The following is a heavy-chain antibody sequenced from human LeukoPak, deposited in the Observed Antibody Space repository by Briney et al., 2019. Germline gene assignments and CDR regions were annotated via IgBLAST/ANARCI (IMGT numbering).Heavy chain of an antibody. CDR2: INHSGST. D-gene: IGHD3-22*01. V-gene: IGHV4-34*01. Sequence: SSETLSLTCAVCGGSFSGYYWSWIRQPPGKGLEWIGEINHSGSTNYNPSLKSRVTISVDTSKNQFSLKLSSVTAADTAVYYCARGRPGYYYDSSGYPLDYWGQGTLVTVSS. CDR3: ARGRPGYYYDSSGYPLDY. J-gene: IGHJ4*02. CDR1: GGSFSGYY.